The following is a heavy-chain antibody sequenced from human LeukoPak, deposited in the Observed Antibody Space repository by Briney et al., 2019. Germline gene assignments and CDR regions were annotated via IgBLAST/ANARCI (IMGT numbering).Heavy chain of an antibody. Sequence: GGSLRLSCAASGFTFSSYAMSWVRQAPGKGLEWVSAISGSGGSTYYADSVKGRFTISRDNSKNTLYLQMNSLRAEDTAVYYCAKEVSGRYYDSNGYFDYWGQGTLVTVSS. CDR2: ISGSGGST. V-gene: IGHV3-23*01. CDR1: GFTFSSYA. CDR3: AKEVSGRYYDSNGYFDY. J-gene: IGHJ4*02. D-gene: IGHD3-22*01.